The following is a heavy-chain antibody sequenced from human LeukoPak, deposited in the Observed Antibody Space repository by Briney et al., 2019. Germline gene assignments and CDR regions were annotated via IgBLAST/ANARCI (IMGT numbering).Heavy chain of an antibody. CDR2: IHSSGRT. J-gene: IGHJ4*02. CDR1: DGSFRGYY. V-gene: IGHV4-34*01. D-gene: IGHD3-22*01. Sequence: SETLSLTCAVSDGSFRGYYWNWLRQPPGKGLEWAGEIHSSGRTNYNPSLKSRLTLSVDTSKYQFSLKLSSVTAADTAVYYCARGRNYYESSGFYYYFDYWGQGTLVTVAS. CDR3: ARGRNYYESSGFYYYFDY.